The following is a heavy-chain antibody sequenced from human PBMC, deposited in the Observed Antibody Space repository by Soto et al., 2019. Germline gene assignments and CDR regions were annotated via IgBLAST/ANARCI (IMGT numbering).Heavy chain of an antibody. CDR2: INPNGGST. J-gene: IGHJ3*02. CDR1: GYTFINYY. V-gene: IGHV1-46*01. Sequence: QVQLVQSGAEVKKPGASVKVSCKASGYTFINYYMHWVRQAPGQGLEWMGIINPNGGSTTYAQKFQGIVTLTRDTSTNTVNRELSSLRSEDTAVYYCAREKWLVRRNDPFDIWGQGTMVTVSS. CDR3: AREKWLVRRNDPFDI. D-gene: IGHD5-12*01.